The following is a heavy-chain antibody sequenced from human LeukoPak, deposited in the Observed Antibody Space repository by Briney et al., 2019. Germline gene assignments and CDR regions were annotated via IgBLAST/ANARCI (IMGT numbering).Heavy chain of an antibody. CDR2: ISGSSSDT. D-gene: IGHD6-13*01. CDR3: ARVGRSWPFSY. V-gene: IGHV3-11*06. J-gene: IGHJ4*02. Sequence: PGGSLRLSSAASGFTFSDYYMSWIRQAPGKGLEWVSYISGSSSDTNHADTVKGRFTISRDNAKKSLYLQMNSLTAEDTAVYYCARVGRSWPFSYWGQGTLVTVSS. CDR1: GFTFSDYY.